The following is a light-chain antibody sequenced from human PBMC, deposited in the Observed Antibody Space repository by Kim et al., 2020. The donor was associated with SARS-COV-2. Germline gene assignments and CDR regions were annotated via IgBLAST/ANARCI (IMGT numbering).Light chain of an antibody. CDR3: QTWDTGIQV. CDR2: LNSDGSH. CDR1: SGNSTYA. V-gene: IGLV4-69*01. Sequence: ASVNLTCTLSSGNSTYAIAWHQQQPEKGPRYLMKLNSDGSHSKGDGIPDRFSGSRSGAERYLTISNLQSEDEADYYCQTWDTGIQVFGGGTQLTVL. J-gene: IGLJ7*01.